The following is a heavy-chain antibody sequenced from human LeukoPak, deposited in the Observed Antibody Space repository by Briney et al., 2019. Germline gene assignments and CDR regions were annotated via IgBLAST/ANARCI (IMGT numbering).Heavy chain of an antibody. J-gene: IGHJ4*02. CDR1: GFTFRKHW. CDR2: IKQDGSEK. D-gene: IGHD1-26*01. Sequence: PGGSLRLSCTAAGFTFRKHWMSWVRQAIGKGLEWVANIKQDGSEKYYVDSVKGRFTISRDNAKNSLYLQMNSLRAEDTALYYCARDIVGAAEGLFDYWGQGTLVTVSS. CDR3: ARDIVGAAEGLFDY. V-gene: IGHV3-7*01.